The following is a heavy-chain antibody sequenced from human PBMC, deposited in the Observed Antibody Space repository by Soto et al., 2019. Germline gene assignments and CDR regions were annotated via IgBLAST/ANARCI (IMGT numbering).Heavy chain of an antibody. J-gene: IGHJ6*02. D-gene: IGHD6-13*01. CDR3: ARTPHYSIAAAPDGMDV. V-gene: IGHV4-39*01. Sequence: SETLSLTCTVSGGSISISSYYWGWIRQPPGKGLEWIASIYYTGSPYYNPSLKSRVTISVDTSKNQFSLKLSSVTAADTAVYYCARTPHYSIAAAPDGMDVWGQGTTVTVSS. CDR2: IYYTGSP. CDR1: GGSISISSYY.